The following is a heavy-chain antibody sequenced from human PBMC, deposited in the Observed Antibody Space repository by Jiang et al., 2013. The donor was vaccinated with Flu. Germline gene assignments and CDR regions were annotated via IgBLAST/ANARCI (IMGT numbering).Heavy chain of an antibody. Sequence: GPGLVKPSETLSLTCTVSAGSISKDYWSWIRQSPGKGLEWIGYVHYSGSTNYNPSLKSRVTISVDTSKSQFXLRLTSVTAADTAVYYCARHRGTAYTPFEYWGQGTLVTVSS. CDR3: ARHRGTAYTPFEY. CDR2: VHYSGST. CDR1: AGSISKDY. J-gene: IGHJ4*02. D-gene: IGHD3-10*01. V-gene: IGHV4-59*08.